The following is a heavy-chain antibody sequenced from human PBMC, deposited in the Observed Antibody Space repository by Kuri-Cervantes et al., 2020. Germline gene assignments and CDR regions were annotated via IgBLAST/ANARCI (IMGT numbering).Heavy chain of an antibody. J-gene: IGHJ4*02. CDR1: GFTFSSSE. CDR2: ISSGETI. D-gene: IGHD6-6*01. CDR3: ARVGRSTRPGY. Sequence: GESLKISCAASGFTFSSSEMSRVRQTPGKGLEWASYISSGETISYADSVKGRFTISRDNAKNSLYLQMNSLRGEDTAVYYCARVGRSTRPGYWGQGTLVTSPQ. V-gene: IGHV3-48*03.